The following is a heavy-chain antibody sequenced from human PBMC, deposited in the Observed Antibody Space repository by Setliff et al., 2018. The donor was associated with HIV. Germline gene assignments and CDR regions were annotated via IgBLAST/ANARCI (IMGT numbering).Heavy chain of an antibody. CDR2: IIPIASVP. CDR1: GGSFNTYG. J-gene: IGHJ3*02. Sequence: SVKVSCKASGGSFNTYGIHWVRQAPGQGLEWMGGIIPIASVPNYSQKFRDRLTITADESTTTVYMDMSSLRSEDTAVYYCAKIAQPDYYDSSGYYPRGAFDIWGQGTMVTVSS. CDR3: AKIAQPDYYDSSGYYPRGAFDI. V-gene: IGHV1-69*10. D-gene: IGHD3-22*01.